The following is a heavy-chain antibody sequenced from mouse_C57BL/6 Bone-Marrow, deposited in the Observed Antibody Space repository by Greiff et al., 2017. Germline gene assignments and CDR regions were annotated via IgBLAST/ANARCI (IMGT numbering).Heavy chain of an antibody. CDR3: TRVYYYGSSYYFDY. CDR2: ISSGGDYI. V-gene: IGHV5-9-1*02. J-gene: IGHJ2*01. CDR1: GFTFSSYA. Sequence: VKLVESGEGLVKPGGSLKLSCAASGFTFSSYAMSWVRQTPEKRLAWVAYISSGGDYIYYADTVKGRFTISRDNARNTLYLQMSSLKSEDTAMYYCTRVYYYGSSYYFDYWGQGTTLTVSS. D-gene: IGHD1-1*01.